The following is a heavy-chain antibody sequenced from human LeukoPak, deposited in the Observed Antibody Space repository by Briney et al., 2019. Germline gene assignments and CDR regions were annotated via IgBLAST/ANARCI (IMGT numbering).Heavy chain of an antibody. J-gene: IGHJ1*01. CDR3: ARDSSWLSY. CDR1: GFTFSSYW. Sequence: GGSLRLSCAASGFTFSSYWMHWVRQAPGKGLVWVSRISGDGGATSYADSVKGRFTISRDNAKNTLYPQMNSLRAEDTAVYYCARDSSWLSYWGQGTLLTVSS. D-gene: IGHD3-16*02. CDR2: ISGDGGAT. V-gene: IGHV3-74*01.